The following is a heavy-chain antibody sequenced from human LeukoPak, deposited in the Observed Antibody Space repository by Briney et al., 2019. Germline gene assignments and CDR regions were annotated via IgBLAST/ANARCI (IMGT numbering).Heavy chain of an antibody. J-gene: IGHJ4*02. V-gene: IGHV3-74*01. CDR2: ISTDGSST. CDR3: AKDLVYCSSTSCKKSGYYFDY. CDR1: GFTFSSYW. D-gene: IGHD2-2*01. Sequence: GGSLRLSCAASGFTFSSYWMHWVRQAPGKGLVWVSRISTDGSSTSYADSVKGRFTISRDNAKNTLYLQMNSLRAEDTAVYYCAKDLVYCSSTSCKKSGYYFDYWGQGTLVTVSS.